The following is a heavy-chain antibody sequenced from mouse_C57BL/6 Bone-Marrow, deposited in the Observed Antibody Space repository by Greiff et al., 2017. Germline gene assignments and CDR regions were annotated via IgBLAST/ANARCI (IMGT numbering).Heavy chain of an antibody. Sequence: VQLQQSGPELVKPGASVKLSCKASGYTFTCYDLNWVKQRPGQGLGWVGWIYPRDGSIKYNEEFKCKATLPVHASSSTAYRELHSLTSEDSAVYCCALTETYYFDYWGQGTALTVSS. CDR3: ALTETYYFDY. J-gene: IGHJ2*01. D-gene: IGHD4-1*01. CDR2: IYPRDGSI. V-gene: IGHV1-85*01. CDR1: GYTFTCYD.